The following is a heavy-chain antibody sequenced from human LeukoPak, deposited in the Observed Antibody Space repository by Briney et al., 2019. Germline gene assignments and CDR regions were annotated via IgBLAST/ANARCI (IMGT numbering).Heavy chain of an antibody. D-gene: IGHD2-2*01. J-gene: IGHJ4*02. Sequence: GASVKVSCKASGYTFTSYGISWVRQAPGQGLEWMGWISAYNGDTNYAQKVQGRVTMTTDTSTSTAYMELRSLRSDDTAVYYCARGCSSTSCYLLDYWGQGTLVTVSS. CDR1: GYTFTSYG. V-gene: IGHV1-18*01. CDR3: ARGCSSTSCYLLDY. CDR2: ISAYNGDT.